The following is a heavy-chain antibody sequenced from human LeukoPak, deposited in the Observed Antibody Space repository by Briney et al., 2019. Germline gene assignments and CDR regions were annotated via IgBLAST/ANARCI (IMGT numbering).Heavy chain of an antibody. Sequence: ASVKVSCKASGGTFSSYAISWVRQAPGQGLEWMGWINPNSGGTNYAQKFQGRVTMTRDTSISTAYMELSRLRSDDTAVYYCARDPQVYGSGSYYNPYYYYGMDVWGQGTTVTVSS. CDR1: GGTFSSYA. J-gene: IGHJ6*02. V-gene: IGHV1-2*02. CDR2: INPNSGGT. D-gene: IGHD3-10*01. CDR3: ARDPQVYGSGSYYNPYYYYGMDV.